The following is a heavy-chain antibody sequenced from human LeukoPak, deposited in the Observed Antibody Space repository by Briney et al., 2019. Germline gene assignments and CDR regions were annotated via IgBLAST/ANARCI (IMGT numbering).Heavy chain of an antibody. CDR2: INWNGGST. CDR1: GLNFDDHG. D-gene: IGHD4-11*01. CDR3: ARYDYSNYVGYYDH. J-gene: IGHJ4*02. Sequence: GGSLRLSCAASGLNFDDHGMSWVRQAPGKGLEWVSGINWNGGSTDYADSVKGRFTISRDNAKSSLYLQMNSLRAEDTALYYCARYDYSNYVGYYDHWGQGTLVTVSS. V-gene: IGHV3-20*04.